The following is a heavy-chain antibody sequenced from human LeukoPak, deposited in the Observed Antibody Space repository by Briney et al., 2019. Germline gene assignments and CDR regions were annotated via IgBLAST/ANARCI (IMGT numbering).Heavy chain of an antibody. D-gene: IGHD1-26*01. CDR2: IYHSGST. CDR3: ARAPLSGTYYTDAFDI. J-gene: IGHJ3*02. CDR1: GYSISSGYY. Sequence: TSETLSLTCTVSGYSISSGYYWGWIRQPPGKGLEWIGSIYHSGSTDYNPSLKSRVTISPDKSKNQFSLTLTSVTAADTAVYFCARAPLSGTYYTDAFDIWGQGTMVTVSS. V-gene: IGHV4-38-2*02.